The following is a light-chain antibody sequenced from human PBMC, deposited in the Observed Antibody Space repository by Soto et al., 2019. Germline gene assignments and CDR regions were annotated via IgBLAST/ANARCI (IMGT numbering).Light chain of an antibody. J-gene: IGLJ2*01. CDR1: HSDIGAGYG. Sequence: QPVLTQPPSVTGATGQRVTISCTGSHSDIGAGYGVHWYQQFPHSAPKLLIYDTTNRPSGVPDRFSGSRSGTSASLAITGLQAEDEADYYCQSFDSSRIGLLFCGGTKLTVL. CDR2: DTT. CDR3: QSFDSSRIGLL. V-gene: IGLV1-40*01.